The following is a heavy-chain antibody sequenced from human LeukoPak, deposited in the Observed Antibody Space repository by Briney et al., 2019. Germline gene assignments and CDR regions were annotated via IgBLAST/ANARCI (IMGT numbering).Heavy chain of an antibody. Sequence: GGSLRLSCAASGFTFDDYAMHWVRQAPGKGLEWVSGISWNSGNIGYADSVKGRFTISRDNAKNSLCLQMNSLRAEDTALYYCAKDIGPYSSSSVDFWGQGTLVTVSS. CDR1: GFTFDDYA. J-gene: IGHJ4*02. V-gene: IGHV3-9*01. D-gene: IGHD6-6*01. CDR2: ISWNSGNI. CDR3: AKDIGPYSSSSVDF.